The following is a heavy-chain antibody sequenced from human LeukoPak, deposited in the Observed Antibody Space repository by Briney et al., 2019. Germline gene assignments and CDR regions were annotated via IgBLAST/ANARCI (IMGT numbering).Heavy chain of an antibody. D-gene: IGHD4-23*01. CDR3: AKKAQRWSIDY. CDR2: IRYDGSNK. Sequence: AGGSLRLSCAASGFTFSTYHMNWVRQAPGKGLEWVAFIRYDGSNKYYADSVKGRFTISRDNSKNTLYLQMNSLRAEDTAVYYCAKKAQRWSIDYWGQGTLVTVSS. J-gene: IGHJ4*02. V-gene: IGHV3-30*02. CDR1: GFTFSTYH.